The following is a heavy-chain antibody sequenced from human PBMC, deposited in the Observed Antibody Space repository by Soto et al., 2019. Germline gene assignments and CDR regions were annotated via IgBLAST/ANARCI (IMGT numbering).Heavy chain of an antibody. CDR1: GVGYTCKY. Sequence: APGVGYTCKYMKWVYQATKQGLEWMGWMNPNSGNTGYAQKFQGRVTMTRNTSISTAYMELSSLRSEDTAVYYCARQVRQQLYYYYYYMDVWGKGTTVTVSS. CDR2: MNPNSGNT. J-gene: IGHJ6*03. V-gene: IGHV1-8*01. CDR3: ARQVRQQLYYYYYYMDV. D-gene: IGHD6-13*01.